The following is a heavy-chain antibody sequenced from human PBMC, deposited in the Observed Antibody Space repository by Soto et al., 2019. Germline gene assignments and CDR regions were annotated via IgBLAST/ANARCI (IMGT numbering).Heavy chain of an antibody. Sequence: GGSVRLSCAASGFTFSNSAMSWVRQAPGKGLEWVSAISGSGGSSYYADSVKGRFTISRDNSQNTLYLQMNILRAEDTCVYYGAKSGCTYVPKWFYPWGQGTLVTAS. D-gene: IGHD6-19*01. V-gene: IGHV3-23*01. CDR2: ISGSGGSS. CDR3: AKSGCTYVPKWFYP. CDR1: GFTFSNSA. J-gene: IGHJ5*02.